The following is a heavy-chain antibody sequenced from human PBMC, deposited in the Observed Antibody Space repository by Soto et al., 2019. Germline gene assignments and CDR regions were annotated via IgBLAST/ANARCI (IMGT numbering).Heavy chain of an antibody. CDR3: ASSGSYYNNHDAFDI. Sequence: QVQLVQSGAEVKKPGSSVKVSCKASGGTFSSYAISWVRQAPGQGLEWMGGIIPIFGTANYAQKFQGRVTTPATEAPRPTYKELSSLRSDDTDVSYCASSGSYYNNHDAFDIWGQGTMVTVSS. CDR2: IIPIFGTA. D-gene: IGHD3-10*01. J-gene: IGHJ3*02. V-gene: IGHV1-69*01. CDR1: GGTFSSYA.